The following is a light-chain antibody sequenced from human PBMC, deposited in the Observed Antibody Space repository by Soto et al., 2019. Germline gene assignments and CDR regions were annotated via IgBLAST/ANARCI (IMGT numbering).Light chain of an antibody. J-gene: IGLJ2*01. Sequence: QHVLTQPPSASGTPGQRVSISCSGSSSNIGRNTVNWYQQLQGTAPKLLIYSNNQRPSAVPDRVSVSKSGSSGSLAIRGLQSEDEADYDCAGRDDSINTPVFGGGTKLTVL. CDR1: SSNIGRNT. CDR3: AGRDDSINTPV. CDR2: SNN. V-gene: IGLV1-44*01.